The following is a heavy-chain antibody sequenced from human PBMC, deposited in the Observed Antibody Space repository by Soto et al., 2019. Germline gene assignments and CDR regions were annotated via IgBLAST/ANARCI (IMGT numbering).Heavy chain of an antibody. D-gene: IGHD5-18*01. CDR1: GGSISSGGYY. V-gene: IGHV4-31*03. CDR2: IYYSGST. CDR3: ARGSVDTAMVPFDY. J-gene: IGHJ4*02. Sequence: SETLSLTCTVSGGSISSGGYYWSWTRQHPGKGLEWIGYIYYSGSTYYNPSLKSRVTISVDTSKNQFSLKLSSVTAADTAVYYCARGSVDTAMVPFDYWGQGTLVTVSS.